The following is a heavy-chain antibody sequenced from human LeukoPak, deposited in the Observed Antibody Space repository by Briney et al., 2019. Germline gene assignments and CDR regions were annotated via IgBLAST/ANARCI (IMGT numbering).Heavy chain of an antibody. CDR2: ISWNSGSI. V-gene: IGHV3-9*01. CDR1: GFTFSSYW. Sequence: PGGSLRLSCAASGFTFSSYWMHWVRQAPGKGLEWVSGISWNSGSIGYADSVKGRFTISRDNAKNSLYLQMNSLRAEDTALYYCAKGGLEGIAVDWGQGTLVTVSS. D-gene: IGHD6-19*01. CDR3: AKGGLEGIAVD. J-gene: IGHJ4*02.